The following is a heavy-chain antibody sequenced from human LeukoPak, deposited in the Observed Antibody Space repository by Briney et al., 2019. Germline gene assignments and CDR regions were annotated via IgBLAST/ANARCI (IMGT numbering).Heavy chain of an antibody. CDR2: IWYDGSNK. J-gene: IGHJ5*02. D-gene: IGHD2-2*01. CDR1: GYTFSSYG. V-gene: IGHV3-33*01. Sequence: GGSLRHSCAASGYTFSSYGMHWVRRAPGKGLEWVAVIWYDGSNKYYADSVKGRFTISRDNSKNTLYLQMNSLRAEDTAVYYCARVGYCRSTSCYEGWFYPWGQGTLVTVSS. CDR3: ARVGYCRSTSCYEGWFYP.